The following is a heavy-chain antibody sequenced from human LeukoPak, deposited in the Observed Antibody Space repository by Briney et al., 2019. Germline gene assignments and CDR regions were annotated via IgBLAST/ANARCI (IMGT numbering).Heavy chain of an antibody. V-gene: IGHV4-4*07. CDR1: GGSISTYF. J-gene: IGHJ4*02. Sequence: PSETLSLTCTVSGGSISTYFWGWIRQPAGKGLEWIGRIYASGYTTQNPSLKSRVTMSVDTSKNQFSLKLNSVTAADTAVYYCARDRGSGWYDIDFWGQGTLVTVSS. CDR3: ARDRGSGWYDIDF. CDR2: IYASGYT. D-gene: IGHD6-19*01.